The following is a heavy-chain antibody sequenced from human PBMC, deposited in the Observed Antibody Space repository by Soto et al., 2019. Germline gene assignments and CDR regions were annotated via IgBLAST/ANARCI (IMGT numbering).Heavy chain of an antibody. V-gene: IGHV3-33*01. CDR1: GFTFNTYG. CDR2: IWYDGNTK. Sequence: GGSLRLSCAASGFTFNTYGFNWVRQAPGKGLEWVAVIWYDGNTKYYADSLKGRFTISRDNLKNTLYLQMNSLTAEDTAVYYCARPLVAPVACPYSYGMDVWGQGTTVTVSS. J-gene: IGHJ6*02. CDR3: ARPLVAPVACPYSYGMDV. D-gene: IGHD6-19*01.